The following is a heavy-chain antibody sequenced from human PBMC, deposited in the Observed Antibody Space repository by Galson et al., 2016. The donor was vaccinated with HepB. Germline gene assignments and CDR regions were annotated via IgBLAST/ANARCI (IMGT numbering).Heavy chain of an antibody. V-gene: IGHV3-7*03. CDR2: IRQDGSHK. J-gene: IGHJ4*02. CDR3: VRDSWGRGVTPMDY. D-gene: IGHD4-23*01. Sequence: SLRLSCAVSGFTFSDYWMSWVRQAPGKGLEWVANIRQDGSHKDYVKSVKGRFTTFRDNAKNLLFLDMKSLRVEDTAVYYCVRDSWGRGVTPMDYWSQGTLVTVSS. CDR1: GFTFSDYW.